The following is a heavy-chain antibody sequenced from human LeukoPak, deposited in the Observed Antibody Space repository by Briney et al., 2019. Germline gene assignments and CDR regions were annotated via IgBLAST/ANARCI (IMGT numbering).Heavy chain of an antibody. D-gene: IGHD3-22*01. CDR1: GGSISSGGYY. CDR2: IYYSGSI. V-gene: IGHV4-31*03. J-gene: IGHJ3*02. CDR3: ASRSNTYYYDSSGYYFAFDI. Sequence: SETLSPTCTVPGGSISSGGYYWSWIRQHPGKGLEWIGYIYYSGSIYYNPSLKSRVTISVDTSKNQFSLKLSSVTAADTAVYCASRSNTYYYDSSGYYFAFDIRGQGTMVTVSS.